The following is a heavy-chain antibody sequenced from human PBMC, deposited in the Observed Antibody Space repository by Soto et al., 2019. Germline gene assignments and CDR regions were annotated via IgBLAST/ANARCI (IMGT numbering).Heavy chain of an antibody. V-gene: IGHV3-15*01. J-gene: IGHJ4*02. CDR1: GFTFSNAW. D-gene: IGHD4-4*01. Sequence: EVQLVESGGGLVKPGGSLRLSCAVSGFTFSNAWMTWVRQAPGQGLEWVGRIKSKTGGGTADYAAPVKGRFTISRDDLKNTLYLKMNGLKTEDTAIYYCTTATYSNYDPTDYWGQGTLVTVSS. CDR2: IKSKTGGGTA. CDR3: TTATYSNYDPTDY.